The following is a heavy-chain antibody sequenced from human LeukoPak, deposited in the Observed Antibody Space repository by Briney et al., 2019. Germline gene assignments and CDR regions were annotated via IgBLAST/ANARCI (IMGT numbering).Heavy chain of an antibody. CDR2: IIPIFGTA. CDR3: ARGGNPGSYYNGEY. V-gene: IGHV1-69*01. D-gene: IGHD3-10*01. CDR1: GGTFSSYA. J-gene: IGHJ4*02. Sequence: ASVKVSCKASGGTFSSYAISWVRQAPGQGLEWMGGIIPIFGTANYAQKFQGRVTITADESTSTAYMELSSLRSEDTAVYYCARGGNPGSYYNGEYWGQGTLATVSS.